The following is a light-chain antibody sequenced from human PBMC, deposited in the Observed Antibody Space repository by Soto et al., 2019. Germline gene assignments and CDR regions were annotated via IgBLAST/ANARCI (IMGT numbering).Light chain of an antibody. CDR2: AVN. J-gene: IGLJ3*02. CDR3: SSYTVSTTLVL. CDR1: SSDVGGYNF. V-gene: IGLV2-14*01. Sequence: QSALTQPASVSGSPGQSITISCTGTSSDVGGYNFVSWYQQHPGKPPKLIIYAVNNRPSGVSDRFSASKSGNTASLTISGRQAEDEADYYCSSYTVSTTLVLFGGGTKLTVL.